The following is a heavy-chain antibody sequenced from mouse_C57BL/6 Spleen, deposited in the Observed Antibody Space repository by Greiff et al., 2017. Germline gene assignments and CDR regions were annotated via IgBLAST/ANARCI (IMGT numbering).Heavy chain of an antibody. Sequence: VQLQQPGAELVMPGASVKLSCKASGYTFTSYWMHWVKQRPGQGLEWIGELDPSDSYTNYNQKFKGKSTLTVDKSSSTAYMQLSSLTSEDSAVYYCYSNYGYFDVWGTGTTVTVSS. J-gene: IGHJ1*03. V-gene: IGHV1-69*01. D-gene: IGHD2-5*01. CDR3: YSNYGYFDV. CDR2: LDPSDSYT. CDR1: GYTFTSYW.